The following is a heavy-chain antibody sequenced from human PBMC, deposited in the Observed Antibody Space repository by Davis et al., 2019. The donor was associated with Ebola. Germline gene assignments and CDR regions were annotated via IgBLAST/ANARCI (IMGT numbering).Heavy chain of an antibody. J-gene: IGHJ3*01. D-gene: IGHD2/OR15-2a*01. CDR3: AKDNRNIWSEV. Sequence: GESLKISCSASGFIFSTYVMSWVRQAPGKGPEWVSTYGTGADTYYADSVKGRFTISRDNSKNTLYLQMNGLRVEDTAIYYCAKDNRNIWSEVWGQGTMVTVSS. CDR2: GTGADT. CDR1: GFIFSTYV. V-gene: IGHV3-23*01.